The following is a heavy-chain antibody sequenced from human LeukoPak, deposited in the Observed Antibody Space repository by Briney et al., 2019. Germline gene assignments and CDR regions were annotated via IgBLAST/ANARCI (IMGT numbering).Heavy chain of an antibody. CDR3: SGSDSSGYYFNNWFDP. D-gene: IGHD3-22*01. J-gene: IGHJ5*02. CDR1: GYTFTSYY. CDR2: INPSGGST. Sequence: ASVKVSCKASGYTFTSYYMHWVRQAPGQGLEWMGIINPSGGSTSYAQKFQGRVTITADESTSTAYMELSSLRSEDTAVYYCSGSDSSGYYFNNWFDPWGQGTLVTVSS. V-gene: IGHV1-46*01.